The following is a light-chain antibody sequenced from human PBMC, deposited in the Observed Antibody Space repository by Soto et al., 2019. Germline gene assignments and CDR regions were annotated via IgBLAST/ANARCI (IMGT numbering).Light chain of an antibody. CDR2: RNS. J-gene: IGLJ1*01. CDR1: SSNIGSNF. V-gene: IGLV1-47*01. CDR3: AGWDDSMSGYV. Sequence: QSVLTQPPSASGTPGQRVTISCSGRSSNIGSNFVYWYQHLPGTAPKLVIYRNSQRPSGVPDRFSGSKSGTSASLAISGFQSEDEADYYCAGWDDSMSGYVFGPGTKVTVL.